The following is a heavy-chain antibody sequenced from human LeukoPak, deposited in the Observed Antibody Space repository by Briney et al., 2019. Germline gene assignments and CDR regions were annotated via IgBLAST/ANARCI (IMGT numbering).Heavy chain of an antibody. V-gene: IGHV4-39*01. J-gene: IGHJ6*02. D-gene: IGHD2-2*01. CDR2: ISYSGIT. CDR3: ARHNDYASLMDV. Sequence: PSETLSLTCTVFGVSVTTSGYYGAWIRQPPGRGLEWIGSISYSGITYYKPSLRVRVTISGDTAKNQFSLKLSSVTAADTAVYYCARHNDYASLMDVWGQGTTVTVSS. CDR1: GVSVTTSGYY.